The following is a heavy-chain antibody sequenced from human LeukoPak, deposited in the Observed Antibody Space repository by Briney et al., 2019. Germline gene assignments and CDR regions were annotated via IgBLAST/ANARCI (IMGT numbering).Heavy chain of an antibody. CDR1: GFTFSSYW. D-gene: IGHD6-13*01. CDR2: INTDGSST. CDR3: ARVFASTSPQQLTHAFDI. V-gene: IGHV3-74*01. J-gene: IGHJ3*02. Sequence: GGSLRLSCAASGFTFSSYWMHWVRQAPGKGLVWVSRINTDGSSTSYADSVKGRFTISRDNAKNTLYLQMNSLRAEDTAVYYCARVFASTSPQQLTHAFDIWGQGTMVTVSS.